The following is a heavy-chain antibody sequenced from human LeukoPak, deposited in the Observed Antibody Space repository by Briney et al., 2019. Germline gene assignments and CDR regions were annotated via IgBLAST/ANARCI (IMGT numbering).Heavy chain of an antibody. D-gene: IGHD5-12*01. CDR2: ISGSSTYI. V-gene: IGHV3-21*06. J-gene: IGHJ4*02. CDR3: ARGGYSGYDYGGGHYFDY. CDR1: GLTFSSYS. Sequence: GGSLRLSCAASGLTFSSYSMNWVRQAPGEGLEWVSSISGSSTYIYYADSLQGRFTISRDNAKNSLYLQMNSLRAEDTAVYYCARGGYSGYDYGGGHYFDYWGQGILSPSPQ.